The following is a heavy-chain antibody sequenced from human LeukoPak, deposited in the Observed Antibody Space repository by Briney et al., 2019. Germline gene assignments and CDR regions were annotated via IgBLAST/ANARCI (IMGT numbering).Heavy chain of an antibody. Sequence: PSETLSLTCTVSGGSIRSTSYYWGWVRQPPGKGLEWIGSIYYGGNAYYNPSLKSRVTISVDTSKNQFSLKLPSVTAADTAVYYCASLERRHSARWYPYFQHWGQGTLVTVSS. CDR2: IYYGGNA. J-gene: IGHJ1*01. CDR1: GGSIRSTSYY. V-gene: IGHV4-39*07. CDR3: ASLERRHSARWYPYFQH. D-gene: IGHD6-13*01.